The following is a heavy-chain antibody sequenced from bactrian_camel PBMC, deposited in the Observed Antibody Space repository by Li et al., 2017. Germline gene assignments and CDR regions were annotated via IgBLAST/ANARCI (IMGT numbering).Heavy chain of an antibody. V-gene: IGHV3S53*01. D-gene: IGHD3*01. J-gene: IGHJ4*01. CDR3: ATCYGHDGTWRCWS. CDR1: YTRTC. CDR2: IDSDDIS. Sequence: QVQLVESGGGSVQSGGSLRLSCEASYTRTCMAWFRQAPGKEREGVATIDSDDISWYVDSVKGRFTISRDNAKNTLHLQMNNLKTEDTAVYYCATCYGHDGTWRCWSWGQGTQVTVS.